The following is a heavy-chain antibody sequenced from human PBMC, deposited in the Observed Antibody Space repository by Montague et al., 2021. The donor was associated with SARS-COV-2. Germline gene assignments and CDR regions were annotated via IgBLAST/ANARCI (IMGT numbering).Heavy chain of an antibody. Sequence: SETLSLTCTVSGGSISSYYWSWIRQPPGKGLEWIGYIYYSGSTNYNPSLKSRVTISVDTSKNQFSLKLSSVTAADTAVYYCARRGLGYCISTSCQNGFDVWGQGTMVTVSS. J-gene: IGHJ3*01. V-gene: IGHV4-59*08. CDR1: GGSISSYY. D-gene: IGHD2-2*01. CDR3: ARRGLGYCISTSCQNGFDV. CDR2: IYYSGST.